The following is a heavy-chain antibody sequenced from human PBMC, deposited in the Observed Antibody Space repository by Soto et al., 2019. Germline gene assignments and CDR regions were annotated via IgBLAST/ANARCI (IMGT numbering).Heavy chain of an antibody. CDR1: GGSLSDYF. CDR3: ARTQSHYDFWSGYPLEGFYYYYYMDV. D-gene: IGHD3-3*01. Sequence: SETLSLTCVVSGGSLSDYFWSWIRQPPGMALEWIGEINHLGSINYNPSLKSRVTMSVGTSKNQFSLTLNSVTAADTATYYCARTQSHYDFWSGYPLEGFYYYYYMDVWGKGTTVTVSS. CDR2: INHLGSI. J-gene: IGHJ6*03. V-gene: IGHV4-34*01.